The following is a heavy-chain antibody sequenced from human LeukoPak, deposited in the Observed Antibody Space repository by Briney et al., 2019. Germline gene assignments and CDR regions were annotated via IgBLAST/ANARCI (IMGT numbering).Heavy chain of an antibody. J-gene: IGHJ4*02. CDR3: AKVPLTYIAVAGSHYFDY. V-gene: IGHV3-23*01. CDR1: GFAFSDYA. Sequence: GGSLRLSCAASGFAFSDYAMSWVRQAPGKGLEWVSTICGSCGNTHYADSVKGRFTISRDNSKNTLYLQMNSLRAEDTAVYYCAKVPLTYIAVAGSHYFDYWGQGTLVTVSS. CDR2: ICGSCGNT. D-gene: IGHD6-19*01.